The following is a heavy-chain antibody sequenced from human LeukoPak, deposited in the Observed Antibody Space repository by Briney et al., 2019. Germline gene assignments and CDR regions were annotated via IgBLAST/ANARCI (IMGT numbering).Heavy chain of an antibody. V-gene: IGHV4-4*02. J-gene: IGHJ6*02. CDR2: SHHSGST. D-gene: IGHD2-2*02. CDR1: GGSISSNDW. Sequence: SETLSLTCAVSGGSISSNDWWRWVRQPAGKGLEWIGESHHSGSTNYNPSLKSRVAISGDKSKNQFSLKLSSVTAADTAVYYCAEIPYTYYGMDVWGQGTTVTVSS. CDR3: AEIPYTYYGMDV.